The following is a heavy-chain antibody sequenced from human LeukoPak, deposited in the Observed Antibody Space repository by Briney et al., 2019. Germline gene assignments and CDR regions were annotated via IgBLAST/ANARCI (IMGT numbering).Heavy chain of an antibody. D-gene: IGHD5-24*01. CDR3: ATSGRRDGYNYGDAFDI. Sequence: GESLKISCKGSGYSFTSYWIGWVRQMPGKGLEWMGIIYPGDSDTGYSPSFQGQVTISADKSISTAYLQWSSLKASDTAMYYCATSGRRDGYNYGDAFDIWGQGTMVTVSS. V-gene: IGHV5-51*01. CDR1: GYSFTSYW. CDR2: IYPGDSDT. J-gene: IGHJ3*02.